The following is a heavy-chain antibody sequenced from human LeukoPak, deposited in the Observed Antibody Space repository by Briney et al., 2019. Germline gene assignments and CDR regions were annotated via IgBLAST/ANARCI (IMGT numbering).Heavy chain of an antibody. CDR3: ARDGGYCSGGSCYGGPY. CDR2: ITTNGAST. Sequence: PGGSLRLSCAASGLIFSDYYMTWIRQAPGKGLEWISYITTNGASTYYATSVKGRFTISRDNAQNSLFLQMNSLRAEDTAIYYCARDGGYCSGGSCYGGPYWGQGTLVTVSS. CDR1: GLIFSDYY. D-gene: IGHD2-15*01. V-gene: IGHV3-11*01. J-gene: IGHJ4*02.